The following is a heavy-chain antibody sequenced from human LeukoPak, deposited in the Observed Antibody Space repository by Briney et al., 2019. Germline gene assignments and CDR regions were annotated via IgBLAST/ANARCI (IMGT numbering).Heavy chain of an antibody. Sequence: GGSLRLSCSASGFTFSSYGMHWVRQAPGKGLEWVSVISYGGSNEYYADSVKGRFTISRDNSKNTLYLQMNSLRAEDTAVYYCAKVQYCGRDGYPYSDYWGQGTLVTVSS. CDR3: AKVQYCGRDGYPYSDY. D-gene: IGHD2-21*02. CDR2: ISYGGSNE. V-gene: IGHV3-30*18. CDR1: GFTFSSYG. J-gene: IGHJ4*02.